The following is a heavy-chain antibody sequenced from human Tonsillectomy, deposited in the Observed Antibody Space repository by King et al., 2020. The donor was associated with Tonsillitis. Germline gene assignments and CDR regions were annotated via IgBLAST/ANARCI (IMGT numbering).Heavy chain of an antibody. CDR3: AKSGGYDLYHYYGMDV. V-gene: IGHV3-23*04. CDR2: ISGSGGST. CDR1: GFTLSSYA. Sequence: VQLVESGGGLVQPGGSLRLSCAAPGFTLSSYAMNWVRQAPGKGLEWVSAISGSGGSTYYADSVKGRFTISGDNSKNTLYLQMNSLRAEDTAVYYCAKSGGYDLYHYYGMDVWGQGTTVTVSS. D-gene: IGHD5-12*01. J-gene: IGHJ6*02.